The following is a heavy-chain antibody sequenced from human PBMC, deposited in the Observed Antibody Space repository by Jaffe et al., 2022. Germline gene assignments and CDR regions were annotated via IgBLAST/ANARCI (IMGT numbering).Heavy chain of an antibody. V-gene: IGHV2-5*01. D-gene: IGHD2-15*01. Sequence: QITLKESGPTLVKPTQTLTLTCTFSGFSLSTSGVGVGWIRQPPGKALEWLALIYWNDDKRYSPSLKSRLTITKDTSKNQVVLTMTNMDPVDTATYYCAHSGSYCSGGSCYEFPIWGQGTLVTVSS. CDR2: IYWNDDK. CDR1: GFSLSTSGVG. J-gene: IGHJ4*02. CDR3: AHSGSYCSGGSCYEFPI.